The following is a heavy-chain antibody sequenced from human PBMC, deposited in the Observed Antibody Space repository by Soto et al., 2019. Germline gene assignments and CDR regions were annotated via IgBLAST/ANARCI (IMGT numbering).Heavy chain of an antibody. CDR3: ATGQQLGDYFDY. Sequence: QVQLVESGGGVVQPGRSLRLSCAASGFTVSSYGMHWVRQAPGKGLEWVAVISYDGSNKYYADSVKGRFTISRDNSKNTLYLQMNSLRAEDTAVYYSATGQQLGDYFDYWGQGTLVTVSS. D-gene: IGHD6-13*01. J-gene: IGHJ4*02. CDR2: ISYDGSNK. V-gene: IGHV3-30*03. CDR1: GFTVSSYG.